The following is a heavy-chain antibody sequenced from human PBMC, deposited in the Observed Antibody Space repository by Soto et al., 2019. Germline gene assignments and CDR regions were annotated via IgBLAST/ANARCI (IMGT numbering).Heavy chain of an antibody. V-gene: IGHV3-30-3*01. D-gene: IGHD3-10*01. J-gene: IGHJ4*02. CDR3: ARSSGVPTPDFDY. CDR2: MSHDGINR. Sequence: QVLLVESGGGVVQPGRSLRLSCAGSGFAFSIYAMHWVRQAPGKGLEWVAVMSHDGINRYYADAVKGRFTISRDNSKNTVYLEVNSPRAEDTGVYFCARSSGVPTPDFDYWGQGTLVTVSS. CDR1: GFAFSIYA.